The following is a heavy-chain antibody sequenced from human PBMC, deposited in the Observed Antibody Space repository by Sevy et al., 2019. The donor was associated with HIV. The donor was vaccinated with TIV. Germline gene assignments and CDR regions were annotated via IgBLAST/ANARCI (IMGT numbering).Heavy chain of an antibody. CDR3: AKTLQKLPFHPHYFDY. J-gene: IGHJ4*02. D-gene: IGHD2-21*02. CDR1: GFTLTCYT. Sequence: GGSLRLSCAASGFTLTCYTMNWVRQAPGKGLEWVASISATGGSTYYADSVKGRFTISRYVSKGTLYLQMNSLTAEDTAIFYCAKTLQKLPFHPHYFDYWGQGTLVTVSS. CDR2: ISATGGST. V-gene: IGHV3-23*01.